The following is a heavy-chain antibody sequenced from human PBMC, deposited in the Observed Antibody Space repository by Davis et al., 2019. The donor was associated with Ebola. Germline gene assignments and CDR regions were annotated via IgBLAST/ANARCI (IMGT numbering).Heavy chain of an antibody. CDR2: INRDGSTT. Sequence: HTGGSLRLSCAASGFTFSSYWMHWVRQAPGKGLVWVSCINRDGSTTTYADSVKGRFTISRDNAKNSLYLQMNSLRAEDTAVYYCARGGLLWFGELFYYYGMDVWGKGTTVTVSS. J-gene: IGHJ6*04. D-gene: IGHD3-10*01. V-gene: IGHV3-74*03. CDR3: ARGGLLWFGELFYYYGMDV. CDR1: GFTFSSYW.